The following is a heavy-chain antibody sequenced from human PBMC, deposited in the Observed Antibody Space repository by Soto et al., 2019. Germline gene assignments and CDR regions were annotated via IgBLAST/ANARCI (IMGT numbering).Heavy chain of an antibody. CDR2: ISGSGGST. V-gene: IGHV3-23*01. CDR1: GLTFSSYA. J-gene: IGHJ4*02. CDR3: AKAWTHYHFDY. Sequence: GGSLRLSCAASGLTFSSYAMSWVRQAPGKGLEWVSLISGSGGSTYYADSVKGRFTISRDNSKSTLYLQMNSLRAEDTAVYFCAKAWTHYHFDYWGQGTLVTVSS. D-gene: IGHD1-1*01.